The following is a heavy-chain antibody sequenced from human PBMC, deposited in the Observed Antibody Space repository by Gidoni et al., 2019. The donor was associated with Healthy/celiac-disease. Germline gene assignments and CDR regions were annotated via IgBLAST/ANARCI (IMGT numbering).Heavy chain of an antibody. CDR3: ARRGKGSGWQYYFDY. J-gene: IGHJ4*02. CDR2: IYYSGST. Sequence: QVQLQESGPGLVKPSETLSLTCTVSGGSISSYYWSWIRQPPGKGLEWIGYIYYSGSTNYNPSLKSRVTISVDTSKNQFSLKLSSVTAADTAVYYCARRGKGSGWQYYFDYWGQGTLVTVSS. D-gene: IGHD6-19*01. V-gene: IGHV4-59*01. CDR1: GGSISSYY.